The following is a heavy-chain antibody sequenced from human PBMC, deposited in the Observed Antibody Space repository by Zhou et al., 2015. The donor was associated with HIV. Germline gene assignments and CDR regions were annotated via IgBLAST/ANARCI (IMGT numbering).Heavy chain of an antibody. CDR1: GFTFSSYG. CDR3: AKDYSSGWYGYFDY. D-gene: IGHD6-19*01. Sequence: QVQLVESGGGVVQPGRSLRLSCAASGFTFSSYGMHWVRQAPGKGLEWVAVISYDGSNKYYADSVKGRFTISRDNSKNTLYLQMNSLRAEDTAVYYCAKDYSSGWYGYFDYWGQGTLLTVSS. J-gene: IGHJ4*02. V-gene: IGHV3-30*18. CDR2: ISYDGSNK.